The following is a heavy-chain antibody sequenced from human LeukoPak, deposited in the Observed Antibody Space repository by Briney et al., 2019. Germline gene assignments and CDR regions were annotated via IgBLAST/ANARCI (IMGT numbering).Heavy chain of an antibody. Sequence: PGGSLRLSCAASGFTFSSYGMHWVRQAPGKGLEWVAFIRYDGSNKYYADSVKGRFTISRDNSKNTLYLQMYSLRAEDTAVYYCAKGGRSGWYEYFQHWGQGTLVTVSS. J-gene: IGHJ1*01. CDR1: GFTFSSYG. D-gene: IGHD6-19*01. CDR2: IRYDGSNK. CDR3: AKGGRSGWYEYFQH. V-gene: IGHV3-30*02.